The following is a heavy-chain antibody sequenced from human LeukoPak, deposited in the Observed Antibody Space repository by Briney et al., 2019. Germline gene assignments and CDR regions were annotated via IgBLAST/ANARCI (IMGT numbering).Heavy chain of an antibody. V-gene: IGHV3-30*02. CDR3: AKPSPGPAWNYLDY. CDR1: GFTFSSYG. Sequence: PGGSLRLSCAASGFTFSSYGMYWVRQAPGKGLEWVAYMRSDGINKYYADSVKGRFTISRDNSKNTLYLQMNSLRGEDTAVYFCAKPSPGPAWNYLDYWGQGTLVTVSS. D-gene: IGHD1-1*01. J-gene: IGHJ4*02. CDR2: MRSDGINK.